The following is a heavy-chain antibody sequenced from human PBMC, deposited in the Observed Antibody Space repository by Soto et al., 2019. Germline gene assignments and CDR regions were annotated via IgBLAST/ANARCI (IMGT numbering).Heavy chain of an antibody. CDR1: GGTFSNSP. CDR2: IIPSPART. CDR3: AKDPWRSSVAINWFDP. D-gene: IGHD5-12*01. V-gene: IGHV1-69*04. J-gene: IGHJ5*02. Sequence: GASVKVSCKASGGTFSNSPISWVRQIPGQGPEWMGRIIPSPARTIYSRKFRGRVTLTADKSTQTVYMTLSSLTTEDSGVYYCAKDPWRSSVAINWFDPWGQGTPVTVSS.